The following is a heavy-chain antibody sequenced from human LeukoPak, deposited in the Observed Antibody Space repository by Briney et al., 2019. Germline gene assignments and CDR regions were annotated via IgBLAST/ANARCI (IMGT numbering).Heavy chain of an antibody. D-gene: IGHD2-15*01. CDR1: GGTFSSYA. Sequence: ASVKVSCKASGGTFSSYAISWVRQAPGQGLEWMGGIIPIFGTANYAQKFQGRVTITADESANTAYMNLSSLRSDDTAVYYCARTSGYCSGGNCYGSNWFDPWGQGTLVTVSS. J-gene: IGHJ5*02. CDR2: IIPIFGTA. CDR3: ARTSGYCSGGNCYGSNWFDP. V-gene: IGHV1-69*13.